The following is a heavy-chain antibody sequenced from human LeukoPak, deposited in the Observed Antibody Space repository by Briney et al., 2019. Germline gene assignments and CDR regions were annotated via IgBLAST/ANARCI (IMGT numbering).Heavy chain of an antibody. Sequence: ASVKVSCKASGYTFTGHYMHWVRQAPGQGLEWMGWINPNSGGTKYAQKFQGRVTMTRDTSINTAYMELSRLRSDDTAVYYCARPGTGMADLDSWGQGTLVTVSS. CDR2: INPNSGGT. V-gene: IGHV1-2*02. J-gene: IGHJ4*02. D-gene: IGHD6-19*01. CDR3: ARPGTGMADLDS. CDR1: GYTFTGHY.